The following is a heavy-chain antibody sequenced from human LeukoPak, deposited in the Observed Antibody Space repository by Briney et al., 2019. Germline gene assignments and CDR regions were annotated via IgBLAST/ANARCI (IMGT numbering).Heavy chain of an antibody. Sequence: SETLSLTCAVYGGSFSGYYWSWIRQPPGKGLEWIGEINHSGSTNYNPSLKSRVTISVDTSKNQFSLKLSSVTAADTAVYYCAREFSESRFLEWLGDPYYYYMDVWGKGITVTVSS. J-gene: IGHJ6*03. CDR2: INHSGST. CDR3: AREFSESRFLEWLGDPYYYYMDV. D-gene: IGHD3-3*01. CDR1: GGSFSGYY. V-gene: IGHV4-34*01.